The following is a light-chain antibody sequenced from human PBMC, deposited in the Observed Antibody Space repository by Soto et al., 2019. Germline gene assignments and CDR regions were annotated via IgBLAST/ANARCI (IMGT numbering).Light chain of an antibody. CDR2: LGS. CDR1: QSLLHSNGYNY. J-gene: IGKJ2*01. CDR3: MQALQTPPYT. V-gene: IGKV2-28*01. Sequence: DIVLTQSPLSLPVTPGEPASISCRSSQSLLHSNGYNYLSWYMQKPGQSPQLLIYLGSNRASGVPDRFSGSESGTDFPLNISRVEAEDVGTYYCMQALQTPPYTFGQGSKLESK.